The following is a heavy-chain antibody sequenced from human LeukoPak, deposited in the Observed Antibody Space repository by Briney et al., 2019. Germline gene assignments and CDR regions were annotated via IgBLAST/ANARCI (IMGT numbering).Heavy chain of an antibody. CDR1: GFTFSNAW. V-gene: IGHV3-15*01. D-gene: IGHD1-26*01. Sequence: RSGGSLRLSCAASGFTFSNAWVSWVRQAPGKGLEWVGRIRSNTDGGTADYAAPVKGRFTISRDDSKNTLFLQMNSLKTEDTAVYYCTTDLRWELRPLDYWGQGTLVTVSS. J-gene: IGHJ4*02. CDR2: IRSNTDGGTA. CDR3: TTDLRWELRPLDY.